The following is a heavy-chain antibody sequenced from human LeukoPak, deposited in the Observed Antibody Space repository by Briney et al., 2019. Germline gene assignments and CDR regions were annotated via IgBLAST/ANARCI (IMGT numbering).Heavy chain of an antibody. CDR3: AKGRTRLTTTPFDY. CDR2: MSYDGSNE. V-gene: IGHV3-30*18. D-gene: IGHD4-17*01. Sequence: GRSLRLSCAVSGFIFTSYGMHWVRQAPGKGLEWVAFMSYDGSNEYYADSVEGRFTMSRDNSENTLHLQMNSLRVEDTAVYYCAKGRTRLTTTPFDYWGQGTLVTVSS. CDR1: GFIFTSYG. J-gene: IGHJ4*02.